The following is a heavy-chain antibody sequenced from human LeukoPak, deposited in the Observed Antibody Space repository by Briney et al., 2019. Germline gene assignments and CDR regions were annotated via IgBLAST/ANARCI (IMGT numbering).Heavy chain of an antibody. J-gene: IGHJ4*02. CDR2: ISWNSGSK. D-gene: IGHD3-22*01. CDR3: AKGYYYYDSSGYLFDY. V-gene: IGHV3-9*01. CDR1: GFTFDDYA. Sequence: GGSLRLSCAASGFTFDDYAMHWVRQAPGKGLEWVSGISWNSGSKGYADSVKGRFTISRDNAKNSLYLQMNSLRAEDTALYYCAKGYYYYDSSGYLFDYWGQGTLVTVSS.